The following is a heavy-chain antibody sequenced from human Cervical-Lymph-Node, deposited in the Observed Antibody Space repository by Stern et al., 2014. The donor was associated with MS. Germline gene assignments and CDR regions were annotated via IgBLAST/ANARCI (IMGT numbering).Heavy chain of an antibody. CDR1: GGTFSKFP. CDR2: TFPVCGTP. D-gene: IGHD6-13*01. CDR3: ALSSETSDRWYSLGYDL. V-gene: IGHV1-69*01. Sequence: VQLVESGAEVTKPGSSVKVSCQASGGTFSKFPSSWVRQAPGQGLDRMGGTFPVCGTPTYAQEFRGRVTITADVSTSTVYMELSSLRSDDTAVYYCALSSETSDRWYSLGYDLWGQGTLVTVSS. J-gene: IGHJ5*02.